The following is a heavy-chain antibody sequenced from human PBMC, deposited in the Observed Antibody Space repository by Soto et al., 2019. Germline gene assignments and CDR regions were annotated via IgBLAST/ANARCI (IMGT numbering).Heavy chain of an antibody. J-gene: IGHJ6*02. CDR3: AKDSYYDFWSGYYRYYYYGMDV. CDR1: GFTFSSYA. V-gene: IGHV3-23*01. D-gene: IGHD3-3*01. CDR2: ISGSGGST. Sequence: EVQLLESGGGLVQPGGSLRLSCAASGFTFSSYAMSWVRQAPGKGLEWVSAISGSGGSTYYADSVKGRFTISRDNSKNTLYLQMNSLRAEDTAVYYCAKDSYYDFWSGYYRYYYYGMDVWGQGTTVTVSS.